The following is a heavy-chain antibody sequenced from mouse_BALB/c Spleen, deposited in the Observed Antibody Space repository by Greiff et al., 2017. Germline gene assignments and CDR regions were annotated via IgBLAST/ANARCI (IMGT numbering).Heavy chain of an antibody. CDR1: GFNIKDTY. V-gene: IGHV14-3*02. CDR3: ARKGNYVYWYFDV. J-gene: IGHJ1*01. D-gene: IGHD2-1*01. Sequence: AQLQQSGAELVKPGASVKLSCTASGFNIKDTYMHWVKQRPEQGLEWIGRIDPANGNTKYDPKFQGKATITADTSSNTAYLQLSSLTSEDTAVYYCARKGNYVYWYFDVWGAGTTVTVSS. CDR2: IDPANGNT.